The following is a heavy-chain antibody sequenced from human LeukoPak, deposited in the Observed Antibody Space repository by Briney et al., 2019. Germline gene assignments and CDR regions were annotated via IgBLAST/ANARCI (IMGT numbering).Heavy chain of an antibody. Sequence: SETLSLTCTVSGDSINSYYWSWIRQPAGKGLEWIGRIYTSGCTNYNPSLKSRVTMSVDTSKKQFSLKLSSVTAADTAVYYCARESATDFDYWGQGTLVTVSS. CDR3: ARESATDFDY. CDR1: GDSINSYY. J-gene: IGHJ4*02. V-gene: IGHV4-4*07. D-gene: IGHD1-26*01. CDR2: IYTSGCT.